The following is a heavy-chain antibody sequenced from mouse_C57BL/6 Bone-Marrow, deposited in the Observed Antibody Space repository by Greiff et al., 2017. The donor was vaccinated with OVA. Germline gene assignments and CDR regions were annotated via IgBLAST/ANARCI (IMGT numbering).Heavy chain of an antibody. CDR2: IDPSDSYT. D-gene: IGHD1-1*02. CDR1: GYTFTSSW. Sequence: QVQLKQPGAELVMPGASVKLSCKASGYTFTSSWMHWVKQRPGQGLEWIGEIDPSDSYTNYNQKFKGKSTLTVDKSSSPAYMQLSSLTSEDSAVYYCAREGIWSGYFDYWGQGTTLTVSS. J-gene: IGHJ2*01. V-gene: IGHV1-69*01. CDR3: AREGIWSGYFDY.